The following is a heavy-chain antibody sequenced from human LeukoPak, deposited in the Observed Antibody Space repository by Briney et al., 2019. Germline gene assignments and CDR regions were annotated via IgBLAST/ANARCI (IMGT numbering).Heavy chain of an antibody. V-gene: IGHV5-51*01. Sequence: GESLKISCEGSGYTFTKYWIGWVRQMPGKGLEWMGIIHPGDSHTWYSPSFQGQVTISADKSISMAYLQWSSLKASDTAMYYCARGGKSAYGWFDPWGQGALVTVSS. J-gene: IGHJ5*02. CDR2: IHPGDSHT. CDR3: ARGGKSAYGWFDP. CDR1: GYTFTKYW. D-gene: IGHD5-12*01.